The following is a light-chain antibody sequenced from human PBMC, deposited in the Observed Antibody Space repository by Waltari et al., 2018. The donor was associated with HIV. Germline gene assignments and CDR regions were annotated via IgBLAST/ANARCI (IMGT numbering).Light chain of an antibody. CDR2: EAS. J-gene: IGKJ2*01. V-gene: IGKV1-12*01. CDR3: QQAKSFPHT. CDR1: QNIGRS. Sequence: DIQMPPSLSNVSSSVGASVSINVRASQNIGRSLAWYQLRPGQAPKLFVYEASRLDDGVATRFSATGSRTQFTLDIKNLQSEDFAVYVCQQAKSFPHTFG.